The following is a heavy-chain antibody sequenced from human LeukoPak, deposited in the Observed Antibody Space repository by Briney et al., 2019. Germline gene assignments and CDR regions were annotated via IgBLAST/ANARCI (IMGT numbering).Heavy chain of an antibody. CDR3: ARRDCRSPTCHEAFYYFDY. CDR1: GESFSGYY. V-gene: IGHV4-34*01. Sequence: KSSETLSLTCAVYGESFSGYYWSWIRQPPGKGLEWLGEINHSGSANYNPSLKSRVTISVDLSKNQFSLKLDSVTAADTAVYCCARRDCRSPTCHEAFYYFDYWGQGTLVTVSS. D-gene: IGHD2-2*01. J-gene: IGHJ4*02. CDR2: INHSGSA.